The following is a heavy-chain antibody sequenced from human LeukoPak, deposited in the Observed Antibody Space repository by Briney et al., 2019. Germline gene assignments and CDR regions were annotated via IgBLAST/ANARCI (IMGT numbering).Heavy chain of an antibody. Sequence: GGSLRLSCAASGFTFSSYGMSWVRQAPGKGLEWVSAISGSGGSTYYADSVKGRFTISRDNSKNTLYLQMNSLRAEDTAVYYCAKPYGDYVSPENYYFDYWGQGTLVTVSS. J-gene: IGHJ4*02. CDR1: GFTFSSYG. CDR2: ISGSGGST. D-gene: IGHD4-17*01. CDR3: AKPYGDYVSPENYYFDY. V-gene: IGHV3-23*01.